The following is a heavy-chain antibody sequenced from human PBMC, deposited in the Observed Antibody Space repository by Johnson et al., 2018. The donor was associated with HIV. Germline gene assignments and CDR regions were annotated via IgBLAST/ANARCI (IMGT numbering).Heavy chain of an antibody. J-gene: IGHJ3*02. D-gene: IGHD3-10*01. Sequence: VQLVESGGGVVQPGGSLRLSCAASGFTFSAFAMHWVRQAPGKGLEWVSVIFSGGSTYYAGSVHGRFTISRDNSKNTLYLQMNSLRAEDTAVYYCARDASRGYGSELDAFDIWGQGTMVTVSS. CDR2: IFSGGST. CDR1: GFTFSAFA. CDR3: ARDASRGYGSELDAFDI. V-gene: IGHV3-66*01.